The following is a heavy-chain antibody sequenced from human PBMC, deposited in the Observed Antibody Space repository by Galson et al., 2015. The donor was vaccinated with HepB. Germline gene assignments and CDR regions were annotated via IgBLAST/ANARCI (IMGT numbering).Heavy chain of an antibody. D-gene: IGHD4-17*01. V-gene: IGHV3-15*01. CDR3: TTLADYGDPFDY. CDR2: IKSKTDGGTT. Sequence: SLRLSCAASGFTFSNAWMSWVRQAPGKGLEWVGRIKSKTDGGTTDYAAPVKGRFTISRDDSKNTLYLHMNSLKTEDTAVYYCTTLADYGDPFDYWGQGTLVTVSS. J-gene: IGHJ4*02. CDR1: GFTFSNAW.